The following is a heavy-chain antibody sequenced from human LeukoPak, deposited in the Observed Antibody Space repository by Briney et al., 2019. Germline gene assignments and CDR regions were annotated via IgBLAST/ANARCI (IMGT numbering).Heavy chain of an antibody. V-gene: IGHV4-38-2*02. CDR2: IYHSGST. CDR1: GYSVSSGYY. D-gene: IGHD3-22*01. Sequence: SETLSLTCTVSGYSVSSGYYWGWIRQPPGKGLEWIGSIYHSGSTYYNPSLKSRVTISVDTSKNQFSLKLSSVTAADTAVYYCARDGGMIVVGSGAFDIWGQGTMVTVSS. J-gene: IGHJ3*02. CDR3: ARDGGMIVVGSGAFDI.